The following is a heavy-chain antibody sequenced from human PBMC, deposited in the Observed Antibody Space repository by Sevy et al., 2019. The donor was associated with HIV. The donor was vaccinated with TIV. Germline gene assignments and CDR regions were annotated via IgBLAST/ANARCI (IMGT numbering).Heavy chain of an antibody. CDR1: GFKFSSYA. CDR2: ISFSGVVT. D-gene: IGHD3-9*01. J-gene: IGHJ6*02. V-gene: IGHV3-23*01. Sequence: GGSLRLSCTASGFKFSSYAMTWVRQPPGKGLEWVSTISFSGVVTFDGNYVRGRFTVSSDNAKNTLYLQMSGLRAEDTAPYYSVKPPSNSGILHYYGMDVWGQGTAVTVSS. CDR3: VKPPSNSGILHYYGMDV.